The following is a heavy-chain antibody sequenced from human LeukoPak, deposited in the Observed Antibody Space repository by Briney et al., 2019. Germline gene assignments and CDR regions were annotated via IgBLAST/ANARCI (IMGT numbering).Heavy chain of an antibody. J-gene: IGHJ4*02. D-gene: IGHD5-18*01. CDR1: GFTFSSYW. CDR2: IKKDGSEK. V-gene: IGHV3-7*01. Sequence: GGSLRLSCAASGFTFSSYWMSWVRQAPGKGLEWVANIKKDGSEKYYVDSVKGRFTISRDNAKTSLYLQMNSLRAEDTAVYYCARHLSGITGYTYGRGIDYWGQGTLVSVSS. CDR3: ARHLSGITGYTYGRGIDY.